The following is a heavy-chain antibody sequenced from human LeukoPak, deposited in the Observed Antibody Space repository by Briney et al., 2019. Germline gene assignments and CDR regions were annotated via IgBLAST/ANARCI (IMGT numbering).Heavy chain of an antibody. CDR3: ARMLVGAAGRNFDY. Sequence: ASVKVSCKASGYTFTSYDINWLRQATGQGREWMGWMNPNSGNTGYAQKFQGRVTMTRNTSISTAYMELSSLRSEDTAVYYCARMLVGAAGRNFDYWGQGTLVTVSS. J-gene: IGHJ4*02. V-gene: IGHV1-8*01. D-gene: IGHD6-13*01. CDR2: MNPNSGNT. CDR1: GYTFTSYD.